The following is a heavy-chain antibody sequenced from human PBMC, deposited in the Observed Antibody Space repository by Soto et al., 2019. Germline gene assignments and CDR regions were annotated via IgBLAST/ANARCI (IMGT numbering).Heavy chain of an antibody. CDR1: GFSFSTYS. Sequence: EVQLVESGGGPVKPGGSLRLSCAASGFSFSTYSMNWVRQAPGKGLEWVSSISSSSTYIYYADSGRGRVTISRDNAEDSLYMQMNSLRADDTAVYYWARDRGGIAAAGTDYWGQGTLVTVSS. V-gene: IGHV3-21*01. CDR2: ISSSSTYI. D-gene: IGHD6-13*01. CDR3: ARDRGGIAAAGTDY. J-gene: IGHJ4*02.